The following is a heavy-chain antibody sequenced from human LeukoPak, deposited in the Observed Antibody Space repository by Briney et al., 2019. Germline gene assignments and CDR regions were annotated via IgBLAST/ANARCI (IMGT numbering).Heavy chain of an antibody. V-gene: IGHV1-8*01. CDR1: GYTFTSYD. Sequence: ASVTVSCTASGYTFTSYDINWVRQARGQGLEWMGWMNPNSGNTGYAQKFQGRVTMTRNTSISTAYMELSSLRSEDTAVYYCARGLRYCSSTSCYHFDYWGQGTLVTVSS. CDR3: ARGLRYCSSTSCYHFDY. D-gene: IGHD2-2*01. J-gene: IGHJ4*02. CDR2: MNPNSGNT.